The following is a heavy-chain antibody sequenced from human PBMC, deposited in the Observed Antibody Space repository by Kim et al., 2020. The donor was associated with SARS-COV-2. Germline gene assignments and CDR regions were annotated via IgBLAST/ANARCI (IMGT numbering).Heavy chain of an antibody. D-gene: IGHD6-19*01. CDR3: ARESPIAVAGTWFDP. Sequence: SETLSLTCTVSGGSISSSSYYWGWIRQPPGKGLEWIGSIYYSGSTYYNPSLKSRVTISVDTSKNQFSLKLSSVTAADTAVYYCARESPIAVAGTWFDPWGQGTLVTVSS. CDR1: GGSISSSSYY. J-gene: IGHJ5*02. V-gene: IGHV4-39*07. CDR2: IYYSGST.